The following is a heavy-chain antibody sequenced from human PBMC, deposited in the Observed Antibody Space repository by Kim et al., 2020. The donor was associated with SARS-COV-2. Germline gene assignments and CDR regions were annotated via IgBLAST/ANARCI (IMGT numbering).Heavy chain of an antibody. V-gene: IGHV3-30*18. CDR3: AKDRRYYDFWSGYISAGAYYYYGMDV. CDR2: ISYDGSNK. CDR1: GFTFSSYG. Sequence: GGSLRLSCAASGFTFSSYGMHWVRQAPGKGLEWVAVISYDGSNKYYADSVKGRFTISRDNSKNTLYLQMNSLRAEDTAVYYCAKDRRYYDFWSGYISAGAYYYYGMDVWGQGTTVTVSS. D-gene: IGHD3-3*01. J-gene: IGHJ6*02.